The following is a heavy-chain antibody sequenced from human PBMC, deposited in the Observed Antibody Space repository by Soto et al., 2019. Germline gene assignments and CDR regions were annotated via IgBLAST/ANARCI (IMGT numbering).Heavy chain of an antibody. J-gene: IGHJ4*02. Sequence: TLSLTCTVSGGSVTNSSYYWGWIRQSPGKGLEWIGSVYYRGRSYSKSSVKSRVTISVDTSKNRFSLSLNSVTASDTAVYFCVSQRTTVPTQAYFDYWGPGALVTVSS. CDR3: VSQRTTVPTQAYFDY. D-gene: IGHD4-17*01. CDR1: GGSVTNSSYY. V-gene: IGHV4-39*01. CDR2: VYYRGRS.